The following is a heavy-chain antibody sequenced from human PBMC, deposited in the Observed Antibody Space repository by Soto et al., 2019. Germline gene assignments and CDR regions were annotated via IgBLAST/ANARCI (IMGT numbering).Heavy chain of an antibody. CDR2: IYYSGST. D-gene: IGHD2-15*01. CDR1: GGSISSGDYY. J-gene: IGHJ6*02. V-gene: IGHV4-30-4*01. Sequence: PSETLSLTCTVSGGSISSGDYYWSWIRQPPGKGLEWIGYIYYSGSTYYNPSLKSRVTISVDTSKNQFSLKLSSVTAADTAVYYCARDRQGYCSGGSCYSDYYGMDVWGQGTTVPVSS. CDR3: ARDRQGYCSGGSCYSDYYGMDV.